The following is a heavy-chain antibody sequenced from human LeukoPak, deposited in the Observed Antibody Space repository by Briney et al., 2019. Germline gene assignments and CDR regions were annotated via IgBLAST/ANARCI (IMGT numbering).Heavy chain of an antibody. CDR1: GGSISSGSSY. CDR3: ARVPRGPGSGVGRVDP. Sequence: SETLSLTCTVSGGSISSGSSYWSWIRQPAGKGLEWIGRIYTTGSTNYNPSLESRVTISVDTSKNQFSLNLSSVTAADTAVYYCARVPRGPGSGVGRVDPWGQGTLVIVSS. V-gene: IGHV4-61*02. D-gene: IGHD3-10*01. CDR2: IYTTGST. J-gene: IGHJ5*02.